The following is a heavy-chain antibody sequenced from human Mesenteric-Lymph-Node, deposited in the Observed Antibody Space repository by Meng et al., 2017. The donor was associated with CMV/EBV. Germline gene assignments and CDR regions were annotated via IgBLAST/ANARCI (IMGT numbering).Heavy chain of an antibody. J-gene: IGHJ4*02. CDR2: IRYDGSNK. CDR3: AKDRKQLVPYYFDY. Sequence: GESLMISCAASGFAFSSYGMHWVRQAPGKGLEWVAFIRYDGSNKYYADSVKGRFTISRDNSKNTLYLQMNSLRAEDTAVYYCAKDRKQLVPYYFDYWGQGTLVTVSS. D-gene: IGHD6-6*01. V-gene: IGHV3-30*02. CDR1: GFAFSSYG.